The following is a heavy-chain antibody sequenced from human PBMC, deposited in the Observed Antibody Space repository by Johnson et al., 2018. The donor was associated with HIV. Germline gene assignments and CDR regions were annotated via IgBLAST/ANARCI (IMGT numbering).Heavy chain of an antibody. J-gene: IGHJ3*02. V-gene: IGHV3-23*04. D-gene: IGHD1-1*01. Sequence: VQLVESGGGLVQPGGSLRLSCAASGFPLSNYAMSWVRQAPGNGLEWVSAISGNGGSSYYAVSVKAHFTISRDNSKNTLYQQLNFLRAEDTAIYYCAKDAWGSNWNGIFDIWGQWTFVTVSS. CDR1: GFPLSNYA. CDR3: AKDAWGSNWNGIFDI. CDR2: ISGNGGSS.